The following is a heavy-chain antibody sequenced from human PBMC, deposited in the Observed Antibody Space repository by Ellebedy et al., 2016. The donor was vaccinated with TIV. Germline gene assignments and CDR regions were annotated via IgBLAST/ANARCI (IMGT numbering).Heavy chain of an antibody. CDR2: IWYDGSNK. CDR3: AREDDILTGQLDY. J-gene: IGHJ4*02. V-gene: IGHV3-33*08. D-gene: IGHD3-9*01. CDR1: GFTFSSYG. Sequence: GESLKISCAASGFTFSSYGMHWVRQAPGKGPEWVAVIWYDGSNKYYADSVKGRFTISRDNSKNTLYLQMNSLRAEDTAVYYCAREDDILTGQLDYWGQGTLVTVSS.